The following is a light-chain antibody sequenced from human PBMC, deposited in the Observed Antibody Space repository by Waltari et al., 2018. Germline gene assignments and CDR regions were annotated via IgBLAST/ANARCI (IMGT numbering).Light chain of an antibody. CDR1: QSISSW. V-gene: IGKV1-5*03. CDR2: RAS. J-gene: IGKJ1*01. CDR3: QQYNSNPWT. Sequence: DIQMTQSPSTLSASVGDRVTITCRASQSISSWLAWYQQKPGKAPKLLIYRASNLESGVPSRFRGSGSWTEFTLTISSLQPDDFATYYCQQYNSNPWTFGQGTKVEIK.